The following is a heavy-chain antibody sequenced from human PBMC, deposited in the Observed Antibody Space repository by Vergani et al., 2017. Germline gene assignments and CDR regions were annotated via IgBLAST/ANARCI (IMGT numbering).Heavy chain of an antibody. J-gene: IGHJ5*02. CDR3: ERLTAQNQFWSGYYGGWFDP. Sequence: QLQLQESGPGLVKPSETLSLTCTVSGGSISSSSYYWGWIRQPPGKGLEWIGSIYYSGSTYYNPSLKSRVTISVDTSKNQFSLKLISVTAADTAVYYCERLTAQNQFWSGYYGGWFDPWGQGTLVTVSS. CDR1: GGSISSSSYY. D-gene: IGHD3-3*01. V-gene: IGHV4-39*01. CDR2: IYYSGST.